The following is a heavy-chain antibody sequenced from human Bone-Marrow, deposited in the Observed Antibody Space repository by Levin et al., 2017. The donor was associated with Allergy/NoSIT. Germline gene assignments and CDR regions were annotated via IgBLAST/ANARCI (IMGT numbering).Heavy chain of an antibody. CDR1: GDSISSYY. CDR3: ARDAGGPFDF. CDR2: FYYSGTS. V-gene: IGHV4-59*01. Sequence: GSLRLSCTVSGDSISSYYWSWIRQPPGKRLEWIGYFYYSGTSNYNPSLKSRVTILGDTSKNQFSLKLTSVTAADTAVYYCARDAGGPFDFWGQGTLVTVSS. D-gene: IGHD2-8*02. J-gene: IGHJ4*02.